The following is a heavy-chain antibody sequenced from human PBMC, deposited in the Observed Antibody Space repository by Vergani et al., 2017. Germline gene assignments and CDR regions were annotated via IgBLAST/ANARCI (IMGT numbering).Heavy chain of an antibody. CDR3: ARGYDSSGYGFDY. D-gene: IGHD3-22*01. V-gene: IGHV3-30-3*01. Sequence: QVQLVESGGGVVQPGRSLRLSCAASGFTFSSYAMHWVRQAPGKGLEWVAVISYDGSNKYYAVSVKGRFTISRDNSKNTLYLQMNSLRAEDTAVYYCARGYDSSGYGFDYWGQGTLVTVSS. J-gene: IGHJ4*02. CDR2: ISYDGSNK. CDR1: GFTFSSYA.